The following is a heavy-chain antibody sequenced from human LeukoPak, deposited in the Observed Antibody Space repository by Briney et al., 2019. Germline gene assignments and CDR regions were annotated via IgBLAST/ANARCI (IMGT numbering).Heavy chain of an antibody. Sequence: SETLSLTCTVSGGSISSYYWSWIRQPPGKGLEWIGYIYYSGSTNYNPSLKSRVTISVDPPKNQFSLKLRSVTAADTAIYYCARATDHYDSSGYHYTAFDIWGQGTMVTVSS. V-gene: IGHV4-59*01. J-gene: IGHJ3*02. CDR3: ARATDHYDSSGYHYTAFDI. CDR1: GGSISSYY. CDR2: IYYSGST. D-gene: IGHD3-22*01.